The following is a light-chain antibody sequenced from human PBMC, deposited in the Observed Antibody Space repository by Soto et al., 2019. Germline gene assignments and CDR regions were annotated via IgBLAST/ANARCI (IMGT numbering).Light chain of an antibody. Sequence: EIVLTQSLGTLYMSLGXSATLSCWVGHSVSSSYLAWYQQKPGQAPRLLIYSASSRATGIPDRFSGGGSGTEFTLTISSLQPDDFATYYCQQYSSYWTFGQGTKVDI. V-gene: IGKV3-20*01. CDR1: HSVSSSY. J-gene: IGKJ1*01. CDR2: SAS. CDR3: QQYSSYWT.